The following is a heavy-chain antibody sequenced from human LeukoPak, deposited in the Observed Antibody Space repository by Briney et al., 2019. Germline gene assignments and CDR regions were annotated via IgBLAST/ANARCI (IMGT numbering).Heavy chain of an antibody. CDR2: ISGSGGST. CDR3: AKGIDYGDYVLAY. D-gene: IGHD4-17*01. Sequence: GGSLRLSCAASGFTFSSYAMSWVRQAPGKGLEWASAISGSGGSTYYADSVKGRFTISRDNSKNTLYLQMNSLRAEDTAVYYCAKGIDYGDYVLAYWGQGTLVTVSS. V-gene: IGHV3-23*01. CDR1: GFTFSSYA. J-gene: IGHJ4*02.